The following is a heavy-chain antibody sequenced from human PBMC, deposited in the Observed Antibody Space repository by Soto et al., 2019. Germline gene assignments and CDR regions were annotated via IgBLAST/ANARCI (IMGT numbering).Heavy chain of an antibody. CDR1: GGSISSSNW. V-gene: IGHV4-4*02. J-gene: IGHJ4*02. Sequence: QVQLQESGPGLVKPSGTLSLTCAVSGGSISSSNWWSWVRQPPGKGLEWIGEIYHSGNTKHNPSLKSRVTMAVDKSRNQFSLQLSSVTAPDTAVYYCARRWGEGRVDYWGQGTLVTVSS. CDR3: ARRWGEGRVDY. CDR2: IYHSGNT. D-gene: IGHD3-10*01.